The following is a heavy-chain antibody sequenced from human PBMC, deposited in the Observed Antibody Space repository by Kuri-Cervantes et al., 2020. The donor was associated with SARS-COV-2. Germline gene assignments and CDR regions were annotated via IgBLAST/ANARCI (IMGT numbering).Heavy chain of an antibody. V-gene: IGHV1-3*01. CDR3: AKDGADGSGSDYNG. CDR2: INAGNGNT. CDR1: GYTFTSYA. D-gene: IGHD3-10*01. J-gene: IGHJ4*02. Sequence: GGSLRLSCAASGYTFTSYAMHWVRQAPGQRLEWMGWINAGNGNTKYSQKFQGRVTITRDTSASTAYMELSSLRAEDTAVYYCAKDGADGSGSDYNGWGQGNLV.